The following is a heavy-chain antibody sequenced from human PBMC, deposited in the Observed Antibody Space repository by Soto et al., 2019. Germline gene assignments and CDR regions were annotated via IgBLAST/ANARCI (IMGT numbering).Heavy chain of an antibody. CDR2: IRSKANSYAT. Sequence: PGGSMRLSCAKAGITLCGSAMHWVRQASGKGLEWVGRIRSKANSYATAYAASVKGRFTISRDDSKNTAYLQMNSLKTEDTAVYYCTTSIAVAGTRGIDYW. CDR3: TTSIAVAGTRGIDY. J-gene: IGHJ4*01. D-gene: IGHD6-19*01. V-gene: IGHV3-73*01. CDR1: GITLCGSA.